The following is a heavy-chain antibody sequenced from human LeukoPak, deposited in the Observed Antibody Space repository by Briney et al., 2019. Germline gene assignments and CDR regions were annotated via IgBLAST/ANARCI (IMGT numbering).Heavy chain of an antibody. V-gene: IGHV3-33*01. D-gene: IGHD6-13*01. CDR3: ARDQTYSSSWYYVFDI. Sequence: GGSLRLSCAASGFTFSGHGMHWIRQAPGKGLEWVAVIWHDGSKQLYADSVKGRFTISRDDSKNTLYLQMNSLRAEDTAVYYCARDQTYSSSWYYVFDIWGQGTVVTVSS. J-gene: IGHJ3*02. CDR2: IWHDGSKQ. CDR1: GFTFSGHG.